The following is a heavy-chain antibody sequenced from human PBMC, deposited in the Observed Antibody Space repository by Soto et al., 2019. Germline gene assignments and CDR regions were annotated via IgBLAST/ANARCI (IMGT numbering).Heavy chain of an antibody. CDR1: GYTFTSYA. J-gene: IGHJ4*02. D-gene: IGHD2-15*01. CDR2: INAGNGNT. V-gene: IGHV1-3*01. Sequence: QVQLVQSGAEVKKPGASVKVSCKASGYTFTSYAMHWVRQAPGQRLEWMGWINAGNGNTKYSQKFQGRINITSDTSASTAYMELSSQRSEDTAVYSCARDLLADFWGQGTMVTVSS. CDR3: ARDLLADF.